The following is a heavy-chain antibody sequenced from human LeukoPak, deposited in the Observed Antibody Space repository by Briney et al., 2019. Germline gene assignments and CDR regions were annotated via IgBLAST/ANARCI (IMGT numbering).Heavy chain of an antibody. CDR2: IYHSGST. CDR3: AREVGSSSGGITNDY. J-gene: IGHJ4*02. Sequence: SETLSLTCTVSGYSISSGYYWGWIRQPPGKGLEWIGSIYHSGSTYYNPSLKSRVTISVDTSKNQFSLKLSSVTAADTAVYYCAREVGSSSGGITNDYWGQGTLVTVSS. D-gene: IGHD6-6*01. V-gene: IGHV4-38-2*02. CDR1: GYSISSGYY.